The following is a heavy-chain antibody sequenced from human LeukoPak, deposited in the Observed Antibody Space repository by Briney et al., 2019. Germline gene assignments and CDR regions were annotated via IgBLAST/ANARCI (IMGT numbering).Heavy chain of an antibody. CDR3: ARDHRYAFDN. V-gene: IGHV3-11*05. CDR1: VFTDSSNY. J-gene: IGHJ4*01. Sequence: GGSLSLSCAASVFTDSSNYMYGLPEAPGKGLEGISYIGISSGNTKDAYSVKGRVTISRDKARNSLYVQMNSLRDEDTALYYCARDHRYAFDNWGHGTLVTVSS. CDR2: IGISSGNT. D-gene: IGHD5-12*01.